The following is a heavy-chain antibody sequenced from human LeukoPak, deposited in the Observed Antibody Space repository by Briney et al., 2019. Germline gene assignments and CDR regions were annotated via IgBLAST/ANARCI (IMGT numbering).Heavy chain of an antibody. CDR2: IDISGGST. Sequence: GGSLRLSCATSGFTFSSHAMCWVRQAPGRGLEWVSSIDISGGSTYYADSVDGRSTISRDNSKNTLYLQMNSLRVEDTALYYCANEVRPNDYWGQGTLVTVSS. V-gene: IGHV3-23*01. CDR3: ANEVRPNDY. D-gene: IGHD6-6*01. J-gene: IGHJ4*02. CDR1: GFTFSSHA.